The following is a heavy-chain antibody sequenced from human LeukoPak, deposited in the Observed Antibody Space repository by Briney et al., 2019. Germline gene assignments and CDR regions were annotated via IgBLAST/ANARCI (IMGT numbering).Heavy chain of an antibody. Sequence: GGSLRLSCAASGFTFSSYSMNWVRQAPGKGLEWVSSISSSSSYIYYADSVKGRFTISRDNAKNSLYLQMNSLRAEDTAVYYCARDQYDILTGYSPNGYWGQGTLVTVSS. J-gene: IGHJ4*02. CDR1: GFTFSSYS. CDR3: ARDQYDILTGYSPNGY. D-gene: IGHD3-9*01. V-gene: IGHV3-21*01. CDR2: ISSSSSYI.